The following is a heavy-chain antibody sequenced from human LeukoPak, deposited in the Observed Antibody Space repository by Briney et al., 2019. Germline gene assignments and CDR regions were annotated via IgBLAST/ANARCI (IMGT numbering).Heavy chain of an antibody. D-gene: IGHD2-21*02. V-gene: IGHV4-4*07. CDR2: IYTTGST. CDR3: ARDYCGGDCYTSYHYYYMDV. CDR1: GGSISDYY. Sequence: PSETLSLTCTVSGGSISDYYWSWIRQPAGKGLEWLGRIYTTGSTNYNLSLRSRVTMSVDTSKNQFSLKLSSVTAADTAVYYCARDYCGGDCYTSYHYYYMDVWGKGTTVTVSS. J-gene: IGHJ6*03.